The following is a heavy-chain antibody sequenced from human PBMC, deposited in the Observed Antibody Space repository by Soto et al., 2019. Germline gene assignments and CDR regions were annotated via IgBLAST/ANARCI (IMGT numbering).Heavy chain of an antibody. Sequence: EVQLVESGGGLVKPGGSLRLSCAASGFTFSSYSMSWVRQAPGKGLEWVSSISSSSSYIYYADSVKGRFTISRDNAKNSLYLQMNSLRAEDTAVYYCAREVTYYDFWSGYPNAGDVWGKGTTVTVSS. D-gene: IGHD3-3*01. J-gene: IGHJ6*04. CDR3: AREVTYYDFWSGYPNAGDV. CDR2: ISSSSSYI. CDR1: GFTFSSYS. V-gene: IGHV3-21*01.